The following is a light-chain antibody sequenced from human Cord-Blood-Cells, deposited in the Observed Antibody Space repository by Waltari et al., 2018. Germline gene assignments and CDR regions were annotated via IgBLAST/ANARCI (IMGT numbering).Light chain of an antibody. CDR1: QSDLYSSNNKNY. CDR2: WAS. J-gene: IGKJ2*01. Sequence: DLAMTQSPDSLAVSLGERATINCKSSQSDLYSSNNKNYLAWYQQKPGQPPKLLIYWASTRESGVPDRFSGSGSGTDFTLTISSLQAEDVAVYYCQQYYSTPPTFGQGTKLEIK. CDR3: QQYYSTPPT. V-gene: IGKV4-1*01.